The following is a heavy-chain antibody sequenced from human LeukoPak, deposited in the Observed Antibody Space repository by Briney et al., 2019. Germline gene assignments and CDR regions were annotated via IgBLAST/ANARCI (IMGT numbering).Heavy chain of an antibody. CDR3: ARGRDLQQLVGNYYYMDV. V-gene: IGHV3-21*01. CDR1: GFTFSSYS. J-gene: IGHJ6*03. D-gene: IGHD6-13*01. Sequence: PGGSLRLSCAASGFTFSSYSMNWVRQAPGKGLEWVSYISSSSSNIYYADSLKGRFTVSRDNAKNSLYLQMNSLRAEDTAVYYCARGRDLQQLVGNYYYMDVWGKGTTVTVSS. CDR2: ISSSSSNI.